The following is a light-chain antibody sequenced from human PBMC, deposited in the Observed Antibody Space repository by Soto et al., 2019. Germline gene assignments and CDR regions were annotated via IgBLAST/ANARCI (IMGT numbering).Light chain of an antibody. CDR2: WAS. CDR3: QQYESTPPT. CDR1: QSVLYSSNNKNY. Sequence: DIVMTQSPDSLAVSLGERATINCKSSQSVLYSSNNKNYLAWYQQRPGQPPKLLIYWASTRESGVPDRFSGSGSGTDSPLTITSLQAEDVAVYYCQQYESTPPTFGQGTKLEIK. V-gene: IGKV4-1*01. J-gene: IGKJ2*01.